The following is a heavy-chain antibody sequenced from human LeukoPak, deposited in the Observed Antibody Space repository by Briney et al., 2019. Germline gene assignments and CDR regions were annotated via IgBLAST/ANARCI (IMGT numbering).Heavy chain of an antibody. CDR2: ISGSGGST. CDR3: AHLGYDILIGYNN. CDR1: GFTFRSHA. J-gene: IGHJ4*02. Sequence: GGSLRLSCAASGFTFRSHAVSWVRQAPGKGLEWVSGISGSGGSTYYADSVKGRFTVSRDNSKNMPYLQMNSLRAEDTAVYYCAHLGYDILIGYNNWAQGTLVFVSS. D-gene: IGHD3-9*01. V-gene: IGHV3-23*01.